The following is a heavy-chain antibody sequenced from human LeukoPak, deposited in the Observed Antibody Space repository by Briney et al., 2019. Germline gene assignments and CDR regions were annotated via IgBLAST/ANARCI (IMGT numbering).Heavy chain of an antibody. CDR1: GFTFSDYW. D-gene: IGHD3-22*01. V-gene: IGHV3-74*01. J-gene: IGHJ4*02. CDR2: VNTDGSST. CDR3: ARIGYYYDRGGYYEGEGFDY. Sequence: GGSLRLSCAASGFTFSDYWMHWVRQTPGKGLLWVARVNTDGSSTTYVDPVKGRFTISRDSGKNMLYLQMNSLRADDTAMYYCARIGYYYDRGGYYEGEGFDYWGQGTLVTVSS.